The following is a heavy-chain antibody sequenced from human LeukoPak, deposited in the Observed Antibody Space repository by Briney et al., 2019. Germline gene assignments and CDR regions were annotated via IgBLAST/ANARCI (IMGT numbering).Heavy chain of an antibody. CDR1: GYTFTSYD. Sequence: ASVRVSCKASGYTFTSYDINWVRQAPGQGLEWMGWMNPDSDDTGCEQKFQGRVTMTSNTSISTAYMELSGLGSEGTAVYFCTAGWDYWGQGTLVTVSS. CDR2: MNPDSDDT. J-gene: IGHJ4*02. V-gene: IGHV1-8*01. CDR3: TAGWDY.